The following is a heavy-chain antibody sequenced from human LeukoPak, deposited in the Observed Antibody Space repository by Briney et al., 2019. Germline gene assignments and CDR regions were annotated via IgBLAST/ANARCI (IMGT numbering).Heavy chain of an antibody. V-gene: IGHV1-18*01. J-gene: IGHJ5*02. CDR3: ARDGVPAAIGLGYWFDP. D-gene: IGHD2-2*02. CDR1: GYTFTIYG. Sequence: ASVKVSCKASGYTFTIYGISWVRQAPGQGLEWMGWISAYNGNTNYAQKLQGRVTMTTDTSTSTAYMELRSLRSDDTAVYYCARDGVPAAIGLGYWFDPWGQGTLVTVSS. CDR2: ISAYNGNT.